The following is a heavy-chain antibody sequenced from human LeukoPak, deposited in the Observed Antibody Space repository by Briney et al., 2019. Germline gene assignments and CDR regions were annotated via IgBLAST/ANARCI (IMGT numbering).Heavy chain of an antibody. J-gene: IGHJ4*02. V-gene: IGHV1-69*06. D-gene: IGHD3-22*01. CDR1: GYTFTGYY. Sequence: ASVKVSCKASGYTFTGYYMHWVRQAPGQGLEWMGGIIPIFGTANYAQKFQGRVTITADKSTSTAYMELSSLRSEDTAVYYCAREKMINYYDSSGYYYFDYWGQGTLVTVSS. CDR3: AREKMINYYDSSGYYYFDY. CDR2: IIPIFGTA.